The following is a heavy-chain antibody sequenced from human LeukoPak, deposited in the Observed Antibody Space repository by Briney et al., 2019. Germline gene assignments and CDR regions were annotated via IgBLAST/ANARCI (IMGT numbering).Heavy chain of an antibody. CDR3: ARGTGWYPDY. CDR2: IKDDGGDK. D-gene: IGHD6-19*01. J-gene: IGHJ4*02. Sequence: GGSLRLSCAASGFTFSNFWMNWVRQAPGKGLEWVAHIKDDGGDKNYVDPVKGRFTISRDNAKKSLYLQMNSLTADDTAVYYCARGTGWYPDYWGQGILVTVSS. V-gene: IGHV3-7*01. CDR1: GFTFSNFW.